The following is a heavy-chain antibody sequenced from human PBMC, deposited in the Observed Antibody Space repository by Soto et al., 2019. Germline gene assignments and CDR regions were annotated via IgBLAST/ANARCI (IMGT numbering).Heavy chain of an antibody. V-gene: IGHV1-3*01. CDR3: ARKDYYAAGTYYFEN. Sequence: QVQLVQSGAEVKRPGASVKVSCRASGYIFTKFPIHWVRQAPGQRLEWMGWINPANGDTGYSQSFQGRVTISRDTSANPAYMELNSLESGETAVYYCARKDYYAAGTYYFENWGQGTLITVSS. CDR1: GYIFTKFP. D-gene: IGHD3-10*01. CDR2: INPANGDT. J-gene: IGHJ4*02.